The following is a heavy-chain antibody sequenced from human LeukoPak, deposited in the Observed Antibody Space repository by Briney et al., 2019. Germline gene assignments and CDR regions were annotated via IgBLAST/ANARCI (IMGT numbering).Heavy chain of an antibody. CDR3: ARGRVVSGSYVFDY. V-gene: IGHV4-61*05. D-gene: IGHD1-26*01. J-gene: IGHJ4*02. CDR2: IYYSGST. Sequence: SETLSLTCTVSGGSIRTTSYFWVWIRQPPGKGLEWIGYIYYSGSTNYNPSLKSRVTISVDTSKNQFSLKLSSVTAADTAVYYCARGRVVSGSYVFDYWGQGTLVTVSS. CDR1: GGSIRTTSYF.